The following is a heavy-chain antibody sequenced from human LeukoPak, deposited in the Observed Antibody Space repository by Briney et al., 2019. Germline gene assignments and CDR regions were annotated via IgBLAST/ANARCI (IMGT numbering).Heavy chain of an antibody. CDR1: GFTFDEYA. Sequence: PGRPLRLSCAASGFTFDEYAMHWVRQAPGKGLEWVSGISWNSGSKGYAGFVKGRFTISRDNAKNSLYLQMNSLRAEDMALYYCAKDISPTKTYYFDYWSQGTLVTVSS. CDR3: AKDISPTKTYYFDY. J-gene: IGHJ4*02. D-gene: IGHD1-26*01. V-gene: IGHV3-9*03. CDR2: ISWNSGSK.